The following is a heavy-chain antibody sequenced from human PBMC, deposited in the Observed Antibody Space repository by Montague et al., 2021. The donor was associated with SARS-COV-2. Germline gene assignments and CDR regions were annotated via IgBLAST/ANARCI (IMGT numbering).Heavy chain of an antibody. CDR1: GASINSRY. D-gene: IGHD1-26*01. CDR2: YYSGST. J-gene: IGHJ5*02. Sequence: SETLSLTCTVSGASINSRYWSWIRQPPRKGLEWIGYYYSGSTKYNPSLKSRVTISVDTSKNQFSVKVTSVTAADTAVYYCARQGGSNYGWFDPWGQGTLVTVSS. V-gene: IGHV4-59*08. CDR3: ARQGGSNYGWFDP.